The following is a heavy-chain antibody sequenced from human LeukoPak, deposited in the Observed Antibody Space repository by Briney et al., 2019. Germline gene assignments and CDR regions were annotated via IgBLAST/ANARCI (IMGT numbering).Heavy chain of an antibody. Sequence: SETLSLTCAVYGGSFSGYYWSWIRQPPGKGLEWIGEINHSGSTNYNPSLKSRVTISVDTSKNQFSLKLSSVTAADTAVYYCARGPPPYIQLWSAYYYYGMDVWGQGITVTVSS. D-gene: IGHD5-18*01. J-gene: IGHJ6*02. CDR2: INHSGST. CDR1: GGSFSGYY. V-gene: IGHV4-34*01. CDR3: ARGPPPYIQLWSAYYYYGMDV.